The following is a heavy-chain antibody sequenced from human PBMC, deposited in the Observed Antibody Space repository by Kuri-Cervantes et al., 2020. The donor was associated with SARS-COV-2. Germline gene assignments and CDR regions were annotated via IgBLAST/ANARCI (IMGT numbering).Heavy chain of an antibody. CDR3: ARAGWGSSYYYYMDV. D-gene: IGHD7-27*01. Sequence: GESLKISCAASGFTFSDYYMSWIRQAPGKGLEWVSYISSSGSTIYYADSVKGRFTISRDNAKNSLYLQMNSLRAEDTAVYYCARAGWGSSYYYYMDVWGKGTTVTVSS. CDR2: ISSSGSTI. CDR1: GFTFSDYY. V-gene: IGHV3-11*04. J-gene: IGHJ6*03.